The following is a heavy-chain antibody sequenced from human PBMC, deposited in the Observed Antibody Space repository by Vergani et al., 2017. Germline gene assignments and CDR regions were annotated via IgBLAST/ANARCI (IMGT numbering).Heavy chain of an antibody. CDR1: GFSLSTSGVG. D-gene: IGHD4-17*01. CDR2: IYWNDDK. Sequence: QVTLKESGPVLVKPAETLTLTCTFSGFSLSTSGVGVGWIRQPPGKALEWLALIYWNDDKRYSPSLKSRLTITKDTSKNQVVLTMTNMDPVDTATYYCARAYGDYVMVVYWGQGTLVTVSS. J-gene: IGHJ4*02. CDR3: ARAYGDYVMVVY. V-gene: IGHV2-5*01.